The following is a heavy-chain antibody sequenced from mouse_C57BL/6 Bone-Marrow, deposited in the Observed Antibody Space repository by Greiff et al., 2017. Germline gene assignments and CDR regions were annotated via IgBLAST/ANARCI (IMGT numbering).Heavy chain of an antibody. CDR3: ARLGCYYGSRTSDYYAMGC. Sequence: QVQLQQPGAELVKPGASVKMSCKASGYTFTSYWITWVKQRPGQGLEWIGDIYPGSGSPNYNEKFKSKATLTVDTSSSTAYMQLSSLTSEDSAVYYCARLGCYYGSRTSDYYAMGCWGQGTSGTVSS. D-gene: IGHD1-1*01. J-gene: IGHJ4*01. CDR2: IYPGSGSP. V-gene: IGHV1-55*01. CDR1: GYTFTSYW.